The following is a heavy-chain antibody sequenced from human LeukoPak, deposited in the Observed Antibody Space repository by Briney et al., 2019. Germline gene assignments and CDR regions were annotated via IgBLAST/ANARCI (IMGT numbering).Heavy chain of an antibody. CDR2: ISWNSGSI. CDR1: GFTFDDYA. D-gene: IGHD3-9*01. V-gene: IGHV3-9*01. Sequence: HPGGSLRLSCAASGFTFDDYAMHWVRHAPGKGLEWVSGISWNSGSIGYADSVKGRFTISRDNDKNSLYLQMNSLRAEDTAVYYCARDWYDNSDAFDIWGQGTMVTVSS. J-gene: IGHJ3*02. CDR3: ARDWYDNSDAFDI.